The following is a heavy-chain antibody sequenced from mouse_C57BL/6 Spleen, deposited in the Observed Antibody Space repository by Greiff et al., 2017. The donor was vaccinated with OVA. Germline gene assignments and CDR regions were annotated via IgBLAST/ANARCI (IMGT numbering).Heavy chain of an antibody. Sequence: EVQRVESGGGLVKPGGSLKLSCAASGFTFSDYGMHWVRQAPEKGLEWVAYISSGSSTIYYADTVKGRFTISRDNAKNTLFLQMTSLRSEDTAMYYCARSRTGTPYYFDYWGQGTTLTVSS. CDR3: ARSRTGTPYYFDY. D-gene: IGHD3-3*01. J-gene: IGHJ2*01. CDR1: GFTFSDYG. V-gene: IGHV5-17*01. CDR2: ISSGSSTI.